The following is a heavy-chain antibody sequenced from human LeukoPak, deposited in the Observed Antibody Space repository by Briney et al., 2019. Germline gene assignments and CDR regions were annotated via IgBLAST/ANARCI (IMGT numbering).Heavy chain of an antibody. V-gene: IGHV4-34*01. Sequence: SETLSLTCAVYGGSFSGYYWSWIRQPPGKGLEWIGEINHSGSTNYNPSLKSRVTISVDTSKNQFSLKLSSVTAADTAVYYCARAGLRYAFDIWGQGTMVTVSS. D-gene: IGHD5-12*01. CDR1: GGSFSGYY. CDR2: INHSGST. J-gene: IGHJ3*02. CDR3: ARAGLRYAFDI.